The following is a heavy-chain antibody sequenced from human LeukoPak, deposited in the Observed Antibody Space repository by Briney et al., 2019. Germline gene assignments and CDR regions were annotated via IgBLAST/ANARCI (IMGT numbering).Heavy chain of an antibody. CDR3: ASVPLTTVTTGGFDY. CDR1: GGSFSGYY. CDR2: INHSGST. V-gene: IGHV4-34*01. J-gene: IGHJ4*02. Sequence: SETLSLTCAVYGGSFSGYYWSWIRQPPGKGLEWIGEINHSGSTNYNPSLKSRVTISVDTSKNQFSLKLSSVTAADTAVYYCASVPLTTVTTGGFDYWGQGTLVTVSS. D-gene: IGHD4-17*01.